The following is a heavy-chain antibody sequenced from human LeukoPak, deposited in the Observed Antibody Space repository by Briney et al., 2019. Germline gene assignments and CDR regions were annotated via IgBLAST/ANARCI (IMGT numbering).Heavy chain of an antibody. V-gene: IGHV4-34*01. Sequence: PETLSLTCAVYGGSFTDYYWSWIRRPPGKGLEWIGEINHSGYTNYNPSLKSRVSVSVDTSKNQFSLKLSSVTAADTAVYYCARGQYTGYPTHWGQGTLVTVSS. J-gene: IGHJ4*02. CDR3: ARGQYTGYPTH. CDR1: GGSFTDYY. CDR2: INHSGYT. D-gene: IGHD5-12*01.